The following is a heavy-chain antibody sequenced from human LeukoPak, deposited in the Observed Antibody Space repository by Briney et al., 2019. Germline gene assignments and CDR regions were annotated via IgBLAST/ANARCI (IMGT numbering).Heavy chain of an antibody. CDR3: ARWASGSWGNDAFDI. D-gene: IGHD1-26*01. V-gene: IGHV4-59*01. CDR1: GGSISTYY. J-gene: IGHJ3*02. Sequence: PSETLSLTCTVSGGSISTYYWSWIRQPPGKGLEWIGYVYYSGSTNYNPSLMSRVTISVDTSENQFSLKLNSVTAADTAMYYCARWASGSWGNDAFDIWGQGTMVTVSS. CDR2: VYYSGST.